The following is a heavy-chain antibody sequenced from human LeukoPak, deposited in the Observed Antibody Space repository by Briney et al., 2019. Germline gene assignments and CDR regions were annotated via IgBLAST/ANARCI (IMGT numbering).Heavy chain of an antibody. Sequence: PGGSLRLSCAASGFTFSSYEMNWVRQAPGKGLEWVSTISGSGDGTYYADSVKGRFTISRDNSKNTLYLQMNSLRAEDTAVYYCAKYVRSRPERGAFDIWGQGTMVTVSS. D-gene: IGHD2-2*01. CDR3: AKYVRSRPERGAFDI. CDR2: ISGSGDGT. CDR1: GFTFSSYE. V-gene: IGHV3-23*01. J-gene: IGHJ3*02.